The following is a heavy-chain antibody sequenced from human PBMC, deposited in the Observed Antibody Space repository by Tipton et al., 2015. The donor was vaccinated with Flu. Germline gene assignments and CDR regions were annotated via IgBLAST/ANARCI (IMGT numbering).Heavy chain of an antibody. J-gene: IGHJ6*02. V-gene: IGHV4-38-2*02. D-gene: IGHD2-2*01. CDR2: IYHSGST. Sequence: TLSLTCTVSGYSISSGYYWGWIRQPPGKGLEWIGSIYHSGSTYYNPSLKSRVTISVDTSKNQFSLKLSSVTAADTAVYYCAREDYCSSTSCYYYYGMDVWGQGTTVTVSS. CDR3: AREDYCSSTSCYYYYGMDV. CDR1: GYSISSGYY.